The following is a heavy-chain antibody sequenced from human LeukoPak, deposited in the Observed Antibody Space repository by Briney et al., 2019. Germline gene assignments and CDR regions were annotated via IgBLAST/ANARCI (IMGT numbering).Heavy chain of an antibody. CDR2: MNPNSGNT. V-gene: IGHV1-8*01. CDR1: GYTFTSYD. Sequence: ASVKVSCKASGYTFTSYDINWVRQATGQGLEWMGWMNPNSGNTGYAQKFQGRVTMTRNTSISTAYMELSSLRSEDTAVYYCASGLYDSSGYYYFLDYWGQGTLVTVSS. D-gene: IGHD3-22*01. CDR3: ASGLYDSSGYYYFLDY. J-gene: IGHJ4*02.